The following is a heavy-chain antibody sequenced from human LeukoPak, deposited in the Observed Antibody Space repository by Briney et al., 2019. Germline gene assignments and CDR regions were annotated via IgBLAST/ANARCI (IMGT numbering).Heavy chain of an antibody. CDR1: GGSFSGYY. CDR2: INHSGST. J-gene: IGHJ6*03. V-gene: IGHV4-34*01. D-gene: IGHD3-10*01. CDR3: ARRPGVRYYYYMDV. Sequence: SETLSLTCAVYGGSFSGYYWSWIRQPPGKGLEWIGEINHSGSTNYNPSLKSRVTISADTSKNQFPLRLSSVTAADTAVYYCARRPGVRYYYYMDVWGKGTTVTISS.